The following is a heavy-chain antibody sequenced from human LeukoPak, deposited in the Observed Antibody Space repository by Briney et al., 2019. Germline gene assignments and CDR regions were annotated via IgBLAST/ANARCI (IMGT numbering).Heavy chain of an antibody. D-gene: IGHD3-22*01. CDR1: GFIVSSNY. Sequence: PGGSLRLSCAASGFIVSSNYMRWLRQAPGKGLEWVSVIYTGGSTHYADSVKGRFTISRDNSKNTLYLQMNSLRAEDTAVYYCARSLDDSRETEYYFTYWGQGTLVTVSS. J-gene: IGHJ4*02. CDR3: ARSLDDSRETEYYFTY. CDR2: IYTGGST. V-gene: IGHV3-66*01.